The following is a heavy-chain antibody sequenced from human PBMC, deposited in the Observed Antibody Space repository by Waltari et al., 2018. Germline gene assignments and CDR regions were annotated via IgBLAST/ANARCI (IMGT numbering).Heavy chain of an antibody. D-gene: IGHD1-1*01. CDR3: ARDSPDKHWKFFGNDH. CDR2: RNKDGSER. V-gene: IGHV3-7*01. Sequence: EVQLVESGGGLAHPGGSLTLSCVGSGFTLRNYWMTWVRQAPGKGLGWVATRNKDGSERYYVDSVRGRVIISKDDAKNSLSREMNILAVEDTAIYYCARDSPDKHWKFFGNDHWGQGTLVNVSP. J-gene: IGHJ4*02. CDR1: GFTLRNYW.